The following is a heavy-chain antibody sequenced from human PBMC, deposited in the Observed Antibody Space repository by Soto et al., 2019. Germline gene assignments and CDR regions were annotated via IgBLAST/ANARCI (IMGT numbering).Heavy chain of an antibody. CDR3: ARGSKVLRYFDWLFKATYGMDV. Sequence: SETLSLTCAVYGGSFSGYYWSWIRQPPGKGLEWIGEINHSGSTNYNPSLKSRVTISVDTSKNQFSLKLSSVTAADTAVYYCARGSKVLRYFDWLFKATYGMDVWGQGTTVTVS. J-gene: IGHJ6*02. D-gene: IGHD3-9*01. CDR1: GGSFSGYY. CDR2: INHSGST. V-gene: IGHV4-34*01.